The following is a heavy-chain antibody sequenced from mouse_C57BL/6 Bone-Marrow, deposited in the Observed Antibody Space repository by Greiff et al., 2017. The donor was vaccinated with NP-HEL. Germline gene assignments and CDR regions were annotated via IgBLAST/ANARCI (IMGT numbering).Heavy chain of an antibody. CDR2: IDPSDSYT. J-gene: IGHJ3*01. Sequence: QVQLQQPGAELVMPGASVKLSCKASGYTFTSYWMHWVKQRPGQGLEWIGEIDPSDSYTNYNQKFKGKSTLTVDKSSSTAYMQLSSLTSEDYAVYCCARGGGYYDFFAYWGQGTLVTVSA. CDR1: GYTFTSYW. V-gene: IGHV1-69*01. D-gene: IGHD2-4*01. CDR3: ARGGGYYDFFAY.